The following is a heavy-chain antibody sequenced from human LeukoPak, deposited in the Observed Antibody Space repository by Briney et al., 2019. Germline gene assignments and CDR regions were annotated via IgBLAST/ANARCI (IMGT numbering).Heavy chain of an antibody. V-gene: IGHV4-59*01. J-gene: IGHJ1*01. CDR2: IFYSGST. D-gene: IGHD4-23*01. CDR1: GGSISSYY. CDR3: ARGDSTVTPKYFQY. Sequence: PSETLSLTCTVSGGSISSYYWSWIRQPPGKGLEWIGYIFYSGSTNYNPSLKSRVTISIDTSKNQFSLKLSSVTAADTAVYYCARGDSTVTPKYFQYWGQGTLVTVSS.